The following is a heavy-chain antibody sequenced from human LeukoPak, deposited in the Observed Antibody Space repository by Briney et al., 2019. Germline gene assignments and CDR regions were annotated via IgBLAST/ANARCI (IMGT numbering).Heavy chain of an antibody. CDR2: ISAYNGNT. V-gene: IGHV1-18*01. D-gene: IGHD6-25*01. CDR1: GYTFTSYG. J-gene: IGHJ6*03. CDR3: ARAPSGWLNYYYYYMDV. Sequence: ASVKVSCKASGYTFTSYGISWVRQAPGQGLEWMGWISAYNGNTNYAQKLQGRVTMTTDTSTSTAYMELRSLRSDDTAGYYCARAPSGWLNYYYYYMDVWGKGTTVTVSS.